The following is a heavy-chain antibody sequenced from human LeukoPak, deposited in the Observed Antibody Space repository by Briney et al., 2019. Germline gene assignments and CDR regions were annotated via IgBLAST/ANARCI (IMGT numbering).Heavy chain of an antibody. CDR1: RFSLSSHV. D-gene: IGHD5-24*01. Sequence: PGGSLRLSCAASRFSLSSHVMSWVRQAPGKGLEWVSTISANGINTYYADSVKGRFTISRDNSRNTLYLQVNSLRAEDTAVYYCSKNPYSDGSHWFDPWGQGTLVTVSS. CDR3: SKNPYSDGSHWFDP. V-gene: IGHV3-23*01. CDR2: ISANGINT. J-gene: IGHJ5*02.